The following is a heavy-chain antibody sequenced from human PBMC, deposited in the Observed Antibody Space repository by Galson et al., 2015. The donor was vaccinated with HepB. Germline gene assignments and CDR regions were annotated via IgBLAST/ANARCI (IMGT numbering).Heavy chain of an antibody. CDR1: GYSFTSYW. Sequence: QSGAEVKKPGESLKISCKGSGYSFTSYWIGWVRQMPGKGLEWMGIIYPGDSDTRYSPSFQGQVTISADKSISTAYLQWSSLKASDTAMYYCARGKRDSYCSSTSCRRANWFDPWGQGTLVTVSS. CDR3: ARGKRDSYCSSTSCRRANWFDP. D-gene: IGHD2-2*01. CDR2: IYPGDSDT. J-gene: IGHJ5*02. V-gene: IGHV5-51*01.